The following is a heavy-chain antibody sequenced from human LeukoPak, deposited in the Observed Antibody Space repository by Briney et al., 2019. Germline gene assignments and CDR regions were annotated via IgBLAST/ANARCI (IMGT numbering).Heavy chain of an antibody. J-gene: IGHJ3*02. CDR1: GFTFSSYS. CDR2: ISSSSSYI. D-gene: IGHD3-22*01. V-gene: IGHV3-21*01. CDR3: ARDPTYYYDSSGYYSAFYI. Sequence: PGGSLRLSCPASGFTFSSYSMNWVRQAPGKGLEWVSSISSSSSYIYYADSVKGRFTISRDNAKNSLYLEMNSLRAEDTAVYYCARDPTYYYDSSGYYSAFYIWGQGTMVTASS.